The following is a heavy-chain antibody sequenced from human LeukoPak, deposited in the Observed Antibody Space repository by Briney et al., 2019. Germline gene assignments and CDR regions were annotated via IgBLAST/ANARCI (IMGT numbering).Heavy chain of an antibody. J-gene: IGHJ4*02. CDR3: ARLSSYCSGGACYYYFDY. V-gene: IGHV4-59*08. CDR1: GGSISSYS. Sequence: SETLSLTCTVSGGSISSYSWSWIRQPPGKGLEWIGYISYSGTTNYNPSLKSRVTISIDTSKNQFSLRLSSVIAADTAVYYCARLSSYCSGGACYYYFDYWGQGTLVTVSS. D-gene: IGHD2-15*01. CDR2: ISYSGTT.